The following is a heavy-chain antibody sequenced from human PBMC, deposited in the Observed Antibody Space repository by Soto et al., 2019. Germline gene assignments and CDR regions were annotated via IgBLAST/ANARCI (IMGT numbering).Heavy chain of an antibody. CDR2: ISYDGSNK. J-gene: IGHJ6*02. V-gene: IGHV3-30*18. CDR1: GFTFSSYG. CDR3: AKGPSRGYGTDV. Sequence: QVQLVESGGGVVQPGRSLRLSCAASGFTFSSYGMHWVRQATGKGLEWVAVISYDGSNKYYADSVKGRFTISRDNSKNTLYLQMNSQRAEDTAVYYCAKGPSRGYGTDVWGQGTTVTVSS.